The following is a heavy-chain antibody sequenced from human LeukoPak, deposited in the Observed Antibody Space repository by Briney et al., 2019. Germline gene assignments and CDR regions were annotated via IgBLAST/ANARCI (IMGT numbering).Heavy chain of an antibody. Sequence: PGRSLRLSCAASGFTFSSYAMHWVRQAPGKGLEWVAVISYDGSNKYYADSVKGRFTISRDNSKNTLYLQMNSLRAEDTAVYYCATTVVGYPDDYLDYWGQGTLVTVSS. V-gene: IGHV3-30*04. CDR2: ISYDGSNK. D-gene: IGHD6-19*01. CDR3: ATTVVGYPDDYLDY. J-gene: IGHJ4*02. CDR1: GFTFSSYA.